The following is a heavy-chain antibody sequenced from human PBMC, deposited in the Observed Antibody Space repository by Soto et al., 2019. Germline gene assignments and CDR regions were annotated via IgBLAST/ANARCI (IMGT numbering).Heavy chain of an antibody. Sequence: ASVKVSCKASGYTFTGYYMHWVRQAPGQGLEWMGWINPNSGGTNYAQKFQGRVTMTRDTSISTAYMELSRLRSDDTAVYYCASKEGNYYGSGSPPFSGAFDIWGQGTMVTV. CDR1: GYTFTGYY. CDR3: ASKEGNYYGSGSPPFSGAFDI. CDR2: INPNSGGT. J-gene: IGHJ3*02. D-gene: IGHD3-10*01. V-gene: IGHV1-2*02.